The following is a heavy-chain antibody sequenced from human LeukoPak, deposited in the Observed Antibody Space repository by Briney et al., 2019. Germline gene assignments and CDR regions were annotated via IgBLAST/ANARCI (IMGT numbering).Heavy chain of an antibody. CDR2: INPSGGST. V-gene: IGHV1-46*01. Sequence: ASVKVSCKASGYTFTSYYMHWVRQVPGQGLEWMGIINPSGGSTSYAQKFQGRVTMTRDASTSTVYMELSSLRSEDTAVYYCAREDYGLGYFDYWGQGTLVTVSS. CDR3: AREDYGLGYFDY. CDR1: GYTFTSYY. J-gene: IGHJ4*02. D-gene: IGHD4-17*01.